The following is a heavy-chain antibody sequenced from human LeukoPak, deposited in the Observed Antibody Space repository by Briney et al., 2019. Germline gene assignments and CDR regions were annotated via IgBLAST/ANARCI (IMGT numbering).Heavy chain of an antibody. CDR3: ARESGSYFSWFDP. D-gene: IGHD1-26*01. Sequence: ASVTVSFTASVYTFTIYGISWVRQAPGQGLEWMGWISAYNGNTNYAQKLQGRVTMTTDTSTSTAYMELRSLRSDDTAVYYCARESGSYFSWFDPWGQGTLVTISS. V-gene: IGHV1-18*01. CDR2: ISAYNGNT. CDR1: VYTFTIYG. J-gene: IGHJ5*02.